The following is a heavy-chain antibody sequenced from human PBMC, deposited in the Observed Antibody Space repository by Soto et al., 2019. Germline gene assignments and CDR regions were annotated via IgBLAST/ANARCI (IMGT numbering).Heavy chain of an antibody. D-gene: IGHD6-19*01. Sequence: EVQLLESGGGLVQPWGSLRLSCAASGFTFSSYAMSWVRQAPGKGLEWVSAISGSGGSTYYADSVKGRFTISRDNSKNTLYLQVNSLRAEDTAVYYCAKVPAGTHTFDYWGQGTLVTVSS. CDR3: AKVPAGTHTFDY. J-gene: IGHJ4*02. CDR1: GFTFSSYA. V-gene: IGHV3-23*01. CDR2: ISGSGGST.